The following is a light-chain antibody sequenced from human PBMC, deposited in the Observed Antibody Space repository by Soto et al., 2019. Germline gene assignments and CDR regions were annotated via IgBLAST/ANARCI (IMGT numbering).Light chain of an antibody. CDR2: DVN. J-gene: IGLJ1*01. CDR3: NSYTTSSTYV. Sequence: QSALTQPASVSGSPGQSITISCTGTSSDVGGYNYVSWYQQHPGKAPKLIIYDVNNRLSGVSNRFSGSKSGNTASLTISGLEAEDEADYYCNSYTTSSTYVFGAGTKVTVL. V-gene: IGLV2-14*03. CDR1: SSDVGGYNY.